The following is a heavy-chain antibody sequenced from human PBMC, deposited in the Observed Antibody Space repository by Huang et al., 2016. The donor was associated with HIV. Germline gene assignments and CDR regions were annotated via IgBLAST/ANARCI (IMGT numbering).Heavy chain of an antibody. CDR1: GFTFKDAW. V-gene: IGHV3-15*01. D-gene: IGHD6-25*01. J-gene: IGHJ4*02. Sequence: EVQLVESGGGLVKPGGSLRLSCAASGFTFKDAWMSWVRQTPGKGREWVGLIKTKDDGGTKDYAAPVKGRFSMSRDDSKNTFYLQMNTLKSEDTAVYYCTTWARTSAGGNWGQGTLVSVSS. CDR3: TTWARTSAGGN. CDR2: IKTKDDGGTK.